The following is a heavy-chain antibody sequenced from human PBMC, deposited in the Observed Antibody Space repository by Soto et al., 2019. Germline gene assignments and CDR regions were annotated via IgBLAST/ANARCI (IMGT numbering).Heavy chain of an antibody. CDR3: ARDGVAAAGNRDYYYYYGMDV. Sequence: ASVKVSCKASGYTFTSYGISWVRQAPGQGLEWMGWISAYNGNTNYVQKLQGRVTMTTDTSTSTAYMELRSLRSDDTAVYYCARDGVAAAGNRDYYYYYGMDVWGQGTTVTVSS. J-gene: IGHJ6*02. CDR1: GYTFTSYG. V-gene: IGHV1-18*01. D-gene: IGHD6-13*01. CDR2: ISAYNGNT.